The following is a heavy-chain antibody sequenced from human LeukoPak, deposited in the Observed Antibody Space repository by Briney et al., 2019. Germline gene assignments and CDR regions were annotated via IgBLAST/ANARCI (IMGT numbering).Heavy chain of an antibody. V-gene: IGHV3-53*01. Sequence: RGGALRLSCAGSGFTFSRKYMSWVRQAPGKGVEGVEVIYSVRSTYSAHSLKRRFTISRDNSKNTLYLQMTSLRAADPAVYYCARDAVVITAIGRSDYFDYWGQGPLVTVSS. CDR3: ARDAVVITAIGRSDYFDY. J-gene: IGHJ4*02. D-gene: IGHD2-21*02. CDR1: GFTFSRKY. CDR2: IYSVRST.